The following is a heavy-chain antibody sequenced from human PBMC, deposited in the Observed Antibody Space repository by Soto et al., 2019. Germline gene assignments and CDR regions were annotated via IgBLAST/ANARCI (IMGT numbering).Heavy chain of an antibody. V-gene: IGHV3-30*18. J-gene: IGHJ4*02. Sequence: QVQLVESGGGVVQPGRSLRLSCAASGFTFSSYGMHWVRQAPGKGLEWVAVISYDGSNKYYADSVKGRFTISRDNSKNTLYLQMNSLRAEDTAVYYCAKDSPYSSGIPDYWGQGTLVTVSS. CDR3: AKDSPYSSGIPDY. CDR1: GFTFSSYG. D-gene: IGHD6-13*01. CDR2: ISYDGSNK.